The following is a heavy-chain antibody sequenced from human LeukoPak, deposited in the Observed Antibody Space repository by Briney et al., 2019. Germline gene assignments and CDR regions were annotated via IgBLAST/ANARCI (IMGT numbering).Heavy chain of an antibody. J-gene: IGHJ4*02. V-gene: IGHV3-21*01. D-gene: IGHD1-26*01. CDR2: ISSSSNCI. Sequence: GGSLRLSCAASGFTFSSYSMNWVRQAPGKGLEWVSSISSSSNCIYYADSLKGRFTISRDNAKNSLYLQMNSLRAEDTAVYYCVRDKLVGPSRLDHWGQGTLVTVSS. CDR1: GFTFSSYS. CDR3: VRDKLVGPSRLDH.